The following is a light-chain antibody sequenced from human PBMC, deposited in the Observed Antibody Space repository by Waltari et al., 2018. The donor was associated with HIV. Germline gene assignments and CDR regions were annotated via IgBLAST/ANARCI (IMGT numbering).Light chain of an antibody. CDR3: SSYAGSKNRVV. CDR1: SSDVGTYDY. CDR2: DVY. Sequence: QSALTQSPSASGSPGQAVTISCTGTSSDVGTYDYVSWYQQHPGEAPKLVIYDVYKRPSGVPDRFSGSKSGPTASLTVSGLQADDEASYYCSSYAGSKNRVVFGGGTFLTVL. V-gene: IGLV2-8*01. J-gene: IGLJ2*01.